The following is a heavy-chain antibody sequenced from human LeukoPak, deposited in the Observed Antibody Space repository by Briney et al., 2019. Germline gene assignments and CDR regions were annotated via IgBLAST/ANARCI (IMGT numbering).Heavy chain of an antibody. V-gene: IGHV4-59*01. D-gene: IGHD5-24*01. CDR2: IYYSGST. Sequence: PSETLSLTCTVSGGSKSSYYWSWIRQPPGKGLEWIGYIYYSGSTNYNPSLKSRVTISVDTSKNQFSLKLSSVTAADTAVYYCARDSGDGYSLDYWGQGTLVTVSS. CDR1: GGSKSSYY. J-gene: IGHJ4*02. CDR3: ARDSGDGYSLDY.